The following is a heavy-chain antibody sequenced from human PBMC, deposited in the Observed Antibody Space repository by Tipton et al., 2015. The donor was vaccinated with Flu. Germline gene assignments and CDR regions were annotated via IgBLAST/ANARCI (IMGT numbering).Heavy chain of an antibody. J-gene: IGHJ4*02. Sequence: SLRLSCAASGFSFEDYTMHWVRQAPGKGLEWVSLISWDGGSTSYGDSVKGRFTIFRDNSKYSLYLQMGSLRPEDTALYYCAKAMGDYYGSGSLLHYWGQGTLVTVSS. CDR3: AKAMGDYYGSGSLLHY. D-gene: IGHD3-10*01. V-gene: IGHV3-43*01. CDR2: ISWDGGST. CDR1: GFSFEDYT.